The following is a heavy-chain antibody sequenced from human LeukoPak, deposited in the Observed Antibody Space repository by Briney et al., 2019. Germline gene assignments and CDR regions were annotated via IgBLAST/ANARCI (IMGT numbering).Heavy chain of an antibody. CDR1: GFAFSDYD. D-gene: IGHD3-3*02. Sequence: GGSLRLSCAASGFAFSDYDIHWVRQPAGKGLEWVSVVDSAGDTYYPGSVKGRFTVSRDNAKNSVFLQLNSLTAGDTAVYYCTRGISKSRDAFDLWGQGAMVTVSS. J-gene: IGHJ3*01. CDR2: VDSAGDT. CDR3: TRGISKSRDAFDL. V-gene: IGHV3-13*01.